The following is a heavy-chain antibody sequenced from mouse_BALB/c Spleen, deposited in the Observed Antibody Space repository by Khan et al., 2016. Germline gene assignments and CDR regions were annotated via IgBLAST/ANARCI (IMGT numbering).Heavy chain of an antibody. CDR3: ASGGTIYYDYDGAMDY. Sequence: VQLQQSGPELVKPGASMKISCKASGYSFTGYTMNWVKQSHGKNLEWIGLINPDNGGISYNQKFKGKVTLTVDKSSSTAYMELLSLTSEDSAVYYCASGGTIYYDYDGAMDYWGQGTSVTVSS. CDR2: INPDNGGI. J-gene: IGHJ4*01. V-gene: IGHV1-18*01. D-gene: IGHD2-4*01. CDR1: GYSFTGYT.